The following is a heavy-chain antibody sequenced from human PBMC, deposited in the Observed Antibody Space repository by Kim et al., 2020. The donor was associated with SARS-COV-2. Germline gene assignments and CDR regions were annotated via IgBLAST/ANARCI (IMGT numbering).Heavy chain of an antibody. CDR1: GFTFSNAW. J-gene: IGHJ6*02. D-gene: IGHD6-19*01. CDR2: IKSKTDGGTT. CDR3: TTDRVAGPYYYYGMDV. Sequence: GGSLRLSCAASGFTFSNAWMSWVRQAPGKGLEWVGRIKSKTDGGTTDYAAPVKGRFTISRDDSKNTLYLQMNSLKTEDTAVYYCTTDRVAGPYYYYGMDVWGQGTTVTVSS. V-gene: IGHV3-15*01.